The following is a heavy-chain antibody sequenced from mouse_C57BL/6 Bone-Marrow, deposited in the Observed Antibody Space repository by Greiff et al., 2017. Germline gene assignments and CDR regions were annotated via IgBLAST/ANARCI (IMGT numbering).Heavy chain of an antibody. J-gene: IGHJ4*01. CDR2: INPSSGYT. V-gene: IGHV1-7*01. CDR1: GYTFTSYW. Sequence: VQLQQSGAELAKPGASVKLSCKASGYTFTSYWLHWVKQRPGQGLEWIGYINPSSGYTKYNQKFKDKATLTADKSSSTAYMPLSSLTYEDSAVYYCARWSLRRGYYYAMDSWGQGTSVTVSS. CDR3: ARWSLRRGYYYAMDS. D-gene: IGHD2-12*01.